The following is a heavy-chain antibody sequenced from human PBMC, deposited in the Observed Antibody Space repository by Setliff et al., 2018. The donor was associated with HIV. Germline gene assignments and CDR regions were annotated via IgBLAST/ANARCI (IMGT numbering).Heavy chain of an antibody. CDR2: IWYDGTNI. CDR1: GFTFSSYG. J-gene: IGHJ4*02. CDR3: VRASYSSSWYNIRPFDF. V-gene: IGHV3-33*08. D-gene: IGHD6-13*01. Sequence: PGGSLRLSCVGSGFTFSSYGMHWVRQAPGKGLEWVAVIWYDGTNIYYADSVKDRFTISRDNSKNTLYLQMNSLRVEDTAVYYCVRASYSSSWYNIRPFDFWAQGTLVTVSS.